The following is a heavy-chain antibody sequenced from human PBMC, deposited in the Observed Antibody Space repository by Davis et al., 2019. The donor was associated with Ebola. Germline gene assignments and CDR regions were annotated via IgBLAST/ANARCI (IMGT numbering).Heavy chain of an antibody. J-gene: IGHJ5*02. D-gene: IGHD2-2*01. CDR1: GFTFSSYS. V-gene: IGHV3-21*04. CDR2: ISSSSSYI. Sequence: GESLKISCAASGFTFSSYSMNWVRQAPGKGLEWVSSISSSSSYIYYADSVKGRFTISRDNAKNSLYLQMNSLRAEDTAVYYCARSSSTYPGWFDPWGQGTLVTVSS. CDR3: ARSSSTYPGWFDP.